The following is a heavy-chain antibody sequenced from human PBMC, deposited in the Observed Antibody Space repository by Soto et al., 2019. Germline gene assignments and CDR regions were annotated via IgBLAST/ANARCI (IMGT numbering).Heavy chain of an antibody. CDR1: GFTFRSYA. Sequence: GGSLRLSCEASGFTFRSYAMHWVRQAPGKGLQWVAVIFFDGSNEFYADSVKGRFTISRDNSKNTLYLQMNSLRAEDTAVYYCAREDTVVVPAAIRPPKHWGQGTLVTVSS. V-gene: IGHV3-33*01. CDR2: IFFDGSNE. J-gene: IGHJ4*02. D-gene: IGHD2-2*02. CDR3: AREDTVVVPAAIRPPKH.